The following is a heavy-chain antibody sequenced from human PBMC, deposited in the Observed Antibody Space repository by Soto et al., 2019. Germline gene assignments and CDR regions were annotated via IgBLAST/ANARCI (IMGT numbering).Heavy chain of an antibody. CDR1: GGSINSGVYT. J-gene: IGHJ4*02. Sequence: SETLSLTCSVCGGSINSGVYTWSWNRQPPGKGLEWIGYIYYTGSTYNTPSLKSRVTISVETSKNQFSLKLNSVTAADTAVYYCARSFIAAAGNYLDYWGQGTLVTVSS. CDR2: IYYTGST. V-gene: IGHV4-30-4*01. D-gene: IGHD6-13*01. CDR3: ARSFIAAAGNYLDY.